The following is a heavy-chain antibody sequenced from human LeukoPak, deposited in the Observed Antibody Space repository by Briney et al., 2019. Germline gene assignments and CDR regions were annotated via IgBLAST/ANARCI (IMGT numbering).Heavy chain of an antibody. D-gene: IGHD6-6*01. V-gene: IGHV4-34*01. Sequence: SETLSLTCAVSGGSFSGYYWSWIRQPPGKGLEWIGEMNESGGTTYNPSLKSRVTMSVDPSKNQLSLKLTSVTAADAAVYYCARGLRAARLASWGQGTLVTVSS. CDR1: GGSFSGYY. J-gene: IGHJ5*02. CDR2: MNESGGT. CDR3: ARGLRAARLAS.